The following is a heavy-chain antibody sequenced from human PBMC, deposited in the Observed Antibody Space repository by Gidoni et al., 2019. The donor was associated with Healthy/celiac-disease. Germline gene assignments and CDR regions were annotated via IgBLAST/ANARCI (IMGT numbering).Heavy chain of an antibody. Sequence: QVQLQESGPGLVKPSETLSLTCTVSGGSISSYYWSWIRQPPGKGLAWIGYIYYSGSTNYNPSLKSRVTISVDTSKNQFSLKLSSVTAADTAVYYCARVQSSGWSDYWGQGTLVTVSS. CDR1: GGSISSYY. D-gene: IGHD6-19*01. J-gene: IGHJ4*02. V-gene: IGHV4-59*01. CDR2: IYYSGST. CDR3: ARVQSSGWSDY.